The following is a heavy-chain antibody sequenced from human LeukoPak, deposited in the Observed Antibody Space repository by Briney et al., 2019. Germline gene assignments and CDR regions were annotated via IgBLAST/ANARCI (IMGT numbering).Heavy chain of an antibody. CDR3: ARYLEREVVVKYDAFDI. V-gene: IGHV3-23*01. D-gene: IGHD3-22*01. J-gene: IGHJ3*02. Sequence: GGSLRLSCAASGFTFSSYGMSWVRQAPGKGLEWVSAITATSSSTHDADSVQGRFTISRDNSKNTLYLQMNSLRAEDTAVYYCARYLEREVVVKYDAFDIWGQGTMVTVSS. CDR2: ITATSSST. CDR1: GFTFSSYG.